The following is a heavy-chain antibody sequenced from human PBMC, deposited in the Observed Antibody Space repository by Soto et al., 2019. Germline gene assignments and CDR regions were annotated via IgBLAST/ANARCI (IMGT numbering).Heavy chain of an antibody. CDR3: ARDQRYCSGGSCYSDYYYYMDV. CDR2: INPSGGST. Sequence: GYACSCRYMQWVRQTPGQGLEWMGIINPSGGSTSYAQKFQGRVTMTRDTSTSTVYMELSSLRSEDTAVYYCARDQRYCSGGSCYSDYYYYMDVWGKGTTVTVSS. D-gene: IGHD2-15*01. J-gene: IGHJ6*03. V-gene: IGHV1-46*03. CDR1: GYACSCRY.